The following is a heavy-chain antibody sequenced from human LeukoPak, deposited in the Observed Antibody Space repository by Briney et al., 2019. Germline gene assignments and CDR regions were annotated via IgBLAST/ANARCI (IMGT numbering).Heavy chain of an antibody. V-gene: IGHV7-4-1*02. CDR1: GYTFISYA. Sequence: ASVKASCKASGYTFISYAMNWVRQAPGQGLEWMGWINTDTGNPTYAQGFTGRFVFSLDTAVSTAYMQISSLKAEDTAVYYCARDPNLRSFDYRGQGTLVTVSS. J-gene: IGHJ4*02. CDR2: INTDTGNP. CDR3: ARDPNLRSFDY.